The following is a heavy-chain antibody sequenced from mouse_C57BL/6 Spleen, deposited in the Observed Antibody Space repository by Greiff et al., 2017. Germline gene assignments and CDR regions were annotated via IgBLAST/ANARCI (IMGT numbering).Heavy chain of an antibody. CDR1: GYTFTDYE. Sequence: QVQLQQSGAELVRPGASVTLSCKASGYTFTDYEMHWVKQTPVHGLEWIGAIDPETGGTAYNQKFKGKAILTADNSSSTAYMELRSLTSEDSAVYYCTSIFYGYFDYWGQGTTLTVSS. J-gene: IGHJ2*01. V-gene: IGHV1-15*01. CDR3: TSIFYGYFDY. D-gene: IGHD2-1*01. CDR2: IDPETGGT.